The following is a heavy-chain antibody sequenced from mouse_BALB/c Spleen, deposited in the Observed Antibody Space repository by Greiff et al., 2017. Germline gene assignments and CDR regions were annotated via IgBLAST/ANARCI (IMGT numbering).Heavy chain of an antibody. J-gene: IGHJ1*01. CDR2: INPNNGGT. CDR1: GYTFTDYN. V-gene: IGHV1-18*01. D-gene: IGHD2-1*01. CDR3: ARSRIYYGLWYFDV. Sequence: DVKLQESGPELVKPGASVKIPCKASGYTFTDYNMDWVKQSHGKSLEWIGDINPNNGGTIYNQKFKGKATLTVDKSSSTAYMELRSLTSEDTAVYYCARSRIYYGLWYFDVWGAGTTVTVSS.